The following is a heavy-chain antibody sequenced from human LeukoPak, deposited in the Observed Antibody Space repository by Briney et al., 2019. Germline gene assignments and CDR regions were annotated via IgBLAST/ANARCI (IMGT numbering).Heavy chain of an antibody. CDR3: AKDRSTVGLDAFDI. J-gene: IGHJ3*02. V-gene: IGHV1-8*01. CDR1: GYTFTNYD. Sequence: ASVRVSCKASGYTFTNYDINWVRQATGQGLEWMGWVNPKSGYTGCAQKFQGRVTISRDTSISTAYMELSSLRSEDTAVYYCAKDRSTVGLDAFDIWGQGTMVTVSS. D-gene: IGHD4-17*01. CDR2: VNPKSGYT.